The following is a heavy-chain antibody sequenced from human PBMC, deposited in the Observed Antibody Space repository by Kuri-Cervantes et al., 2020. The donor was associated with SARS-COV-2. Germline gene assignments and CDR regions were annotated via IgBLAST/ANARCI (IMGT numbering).Heavy chain of an antibody. CDR1: GGSFSGYY. Sequence: GSLRLSCAVYGGSFSGYYWSWIRQPPGKGLEWIGYIYYSGSTNYNPSLKSRVTISVDTSKNQFSLKLSSVTAADTAVYYCARGPVAARPYYYYGMDVWGQGTTVTVSS. V-gene: IGHV4-59*01. CDR3: ARGPVAARPYYYYGMDV. CDR2: IYYSGST. D-gene: IGHD6-6*01. J-gene: IGHJ6*02.